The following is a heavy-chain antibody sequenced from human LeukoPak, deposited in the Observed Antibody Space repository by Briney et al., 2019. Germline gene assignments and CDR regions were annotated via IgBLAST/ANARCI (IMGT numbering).Heavy chain of an antibody. Sequence: GASVKVSCKASGYIFSSCGISWVRQAPGQGLEWMGGIIPIFGTANYAQKFQGRVTITADESTSTAYMELSSLRSEDTAVYYCARGGPLDIVVVPATKYNWFDPWGQGTLVTVSS. CDR1: GYIFSSCG. J-gene: IGHJ5*02. V-gene: IGHV1-69*13. CDR3: ARGGPLDIVVVPATKYNWFDP. CDR2: IIPIFGTA. D-gene: IGHD2-2*03.